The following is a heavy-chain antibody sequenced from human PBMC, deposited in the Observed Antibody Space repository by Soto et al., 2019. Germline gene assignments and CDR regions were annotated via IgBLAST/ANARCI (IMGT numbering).Heavy chain of an antibody. V-gene: IGHV3-48*03. D-gene: IGHD4-17*01. J-gene: IGHJ5*02. CDR2: ISSTHTTT. CDR1: GFALSSSE. CDR3: TRHGSGDYFLFDP. Sequence: PGGSLRLSCAASGFALSSSEMNWVRLAPGKGLEWLSWISSTHTTTHYADSVKGRFTISRDNAKNTLFMQMNSLRAEDTAVYYCTRHGSGDYFLFDPWGQGTLVTVSS.